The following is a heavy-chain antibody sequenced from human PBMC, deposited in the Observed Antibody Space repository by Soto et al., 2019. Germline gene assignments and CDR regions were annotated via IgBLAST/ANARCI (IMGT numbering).Heavy chain of an antibody. D-gene: IGHD4-17*01. CDR2: IHYSGST. CDR3: ARHKNYGDYGFDY. CDR1: GDSISSYY. Sequence: SETLSLTCTVSGDSISSYYWSWIRQPPGKGLEWIGYIHYSGSTNYNPSLKSRVTISVDTSKNQFSLRLSSVTAADTAVYYCARHKNYGDYGFDYWGQGTLVTVSS. J-gene: IGHJ4*02. V-gene: IGHV4-59*08.